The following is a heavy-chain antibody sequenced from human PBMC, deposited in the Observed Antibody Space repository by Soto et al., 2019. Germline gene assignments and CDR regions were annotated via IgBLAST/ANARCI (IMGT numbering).Heavy chain of an antibody. V-gene: IGHV3-23*01. CDR1: GFTFCSYA. CDR3: AKEGIAVAGEDDAFDI. CDR2: ISGSGGST. J-gene: IGHJ3*02. D-gene: IGHD6-19*01. Sequence: GAPRHSCAGSGFTFCSYATSGGRHAPGKGLEWVSAISGSGGSTYYADSVKGRFTISRDNSKNTLYLQMNSLRAEDTAVYYCAKEGIAVAGEDDAFDIWGQGTMVTV.